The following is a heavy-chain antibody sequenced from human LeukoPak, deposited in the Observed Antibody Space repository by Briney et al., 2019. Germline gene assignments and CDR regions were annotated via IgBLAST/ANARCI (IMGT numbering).Heavy chain of an antibody. V-gene: IGHV4-34*01. D-gene: IGHD4-23*01. Sequence: PSETLSLTCAVYSESFSPYYWSWIRQPSGKGLEWIGEIYHSGSTNYNPSLKSRVAISLDTSKNQFSLKLSSVTAADTAVYYCASPGPDYGGNSPFDFWGQGTLVTVSS. CDR1: SESFSPYY. J-gene: IGHJ4*02. CDR3: ASPGPDYGGNSPFDF. CDR2: IYHSGST.